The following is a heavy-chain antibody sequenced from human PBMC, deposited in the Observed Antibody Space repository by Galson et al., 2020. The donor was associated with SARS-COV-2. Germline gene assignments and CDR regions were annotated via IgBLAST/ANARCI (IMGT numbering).Heavy chain of an antibody. J-gene: IGHJ4*02. D-gene: IGHD5-18*01. CDR3: ATSGGNSYSYGSDY. V-gene: IGHV3-74*01. Sequence: GESLKISCAASGFTLSDYWMHWVRQAPGKGLVWVSRISRYGSSTNYADSVKGRFNISRDNAKNTLYLQMNSLRAEDTAVYYCATSGGNSYSYGSDYWGQGTLVTVSS. CDR1: GFTLSDYW. CDR2: ISRYGSST.